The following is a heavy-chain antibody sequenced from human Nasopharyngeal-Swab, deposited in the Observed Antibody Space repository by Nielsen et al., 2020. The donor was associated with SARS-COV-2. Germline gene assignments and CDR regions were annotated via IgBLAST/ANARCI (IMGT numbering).Heavy chain of an antibody. Sequence: GESLKISCAASGFTFSSYSMNWVRQAPGQGLEWVSYISSSSSTIYYADSVKGRFTISRDNAKNSLYLQMNSLRDEDTAVYYCARERARFLEWLLYGTFDYWGQGTLVTVSS. CDR1: GFTFSSYS. V-gene: IGHV3-48*02. CDR3: ARERARFLEWLLYGTFDY. J-gene: IGHJ4*02. D-gene: IGHD3-3*01. CDR2: ISSSSSTI.